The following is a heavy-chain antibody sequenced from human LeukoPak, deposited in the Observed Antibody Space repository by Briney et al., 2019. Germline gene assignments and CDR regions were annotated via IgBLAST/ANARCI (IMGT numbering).Heavy chain of an antibody. CDR2: IKQDGSER. Sequence: GGSLRLSCAASGFTFGDTWMNWVRQVPGQGLEWVANIKQDGSERFYVASVKGRFTISRDNGKSSLYLQMNSLRAEDTALYYCATSYDMGWLIGYWGQGTLVTVSS. CDR1: GFTFGDTW. D-gene: IGHD3/OR15-3a*01. V-gene: IGHV3-7*05. J-gene: IGHJ4*02. CDR3: ATSYDMGWLIGY.